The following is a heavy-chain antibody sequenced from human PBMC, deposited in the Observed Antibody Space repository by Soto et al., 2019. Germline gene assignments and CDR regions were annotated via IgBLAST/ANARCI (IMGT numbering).Heavy chain of an antibody. D-gene: IGHD6-19*01. CDR2: ISYDGSNK. Sequence: QVQLVESGGGVVQPGRSLRLSCAASGFTFSSYAMHWVRQAPGKGLEWVAVISYDGSNKYYADSVKGRFTISRDNTKNTLDLQMNSLRAEDTAVYYCARDKSPYSSGWHNRHSAYWGQGTLVTVSS. V-gene: IGHV3-30-3*01. J-gene: IGHJ4*02. CDR3: ARDKSPYSSGWHNRHSAY. CDR1: GFTFSSYA.